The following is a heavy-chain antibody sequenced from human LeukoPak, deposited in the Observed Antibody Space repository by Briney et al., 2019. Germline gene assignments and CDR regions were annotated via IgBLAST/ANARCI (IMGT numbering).Heavy chain of an antibody. V-gene: IGHV3-30*04. Sequence: GGSLRLSCAASGFTFSSYAMHWVRQAPGKGLEWVAVISYDGSNKYYADSVKGRFTISRDNAKNSLYLQMNSLRAEDTAVYYCARVDTAMVPHYWGQGTLVTVSS. D-gene: IGHD5-18*01. CDR3: ARVDTAMVPHY. CDR1: GFTFSSYA. J-gene: IGHJ4*02. CDR2: ISYDGSNK.